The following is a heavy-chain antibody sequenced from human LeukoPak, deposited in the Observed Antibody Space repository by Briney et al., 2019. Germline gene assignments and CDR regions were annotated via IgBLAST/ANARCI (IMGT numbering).Heavy chain of an antibody. CDR2: ISSSSTYI. CDR1: GFSFSNYP. D-gene: IGHD6-13*01. J-gene: IGHJ4*02. CDR3: ARVRGIAAAGIDY. V-gene: IGHV3-21*06. Sequence: GGSLRLSCAGSGFSFSNYPMNWVRQAPGKGLEWVSSISSSSTYIYYADSLKGRFTISRDNAKNSLYLQMNSLRAEDTAVYYCARVRGIAAAGIDYWGQGTLVTVSS.